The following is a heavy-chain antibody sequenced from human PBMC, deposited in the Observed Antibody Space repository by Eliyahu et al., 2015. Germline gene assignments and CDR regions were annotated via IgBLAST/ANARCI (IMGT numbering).Heavy chain of an antibody. V-gene: IGHV2-5*02. D-gene: IGHD3-10*01. J-gene: IGHJ5*02. CDR3: ARSLWFGELSSVDWFDP. CDR1: GFSLSTSGVG. Sequence: QITLKESGPTLVKPTQTLTLTCTFSGFSLSTSGVGVGWIRQPPGKALEWLALIYWDDDKRYSPSLKSRLTITKDTSKNQVVLTMTNMDPVDTATYYCARSLWFGELSSVDWFDPWGQGTLVTVSS. CDR2: IYWDDDK.